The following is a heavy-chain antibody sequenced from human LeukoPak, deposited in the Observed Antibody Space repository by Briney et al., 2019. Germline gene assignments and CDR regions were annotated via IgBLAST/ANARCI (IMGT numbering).Heavy chain of an antibody. D-gene: IGHD2-15*01. CDR3: ATRDVVVAATEHDY. V-gene: IGHV1-2*02. Sequence: ASVKVSCKASGYTFTGYYMHWVRQAPGQGLEWMGWINPNSGGTNYAQKFQGRVTMTRDASISTAYMELSRLRSDDTAVYYCATRDVVVAATEHDYWGQGTLVTVPS. CDR1: GYTFTGYY. J-gene: IGHJ4*02. CDR2: INPNSGGT.